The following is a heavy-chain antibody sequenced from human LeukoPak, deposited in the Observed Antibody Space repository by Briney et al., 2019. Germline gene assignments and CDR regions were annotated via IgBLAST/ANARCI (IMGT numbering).Heavy chain of an antibody. J-gene: IGHJ3*02. V-gene: IGHV1-46*01. CDR3: ARIPPRYCSGGSCYFPQNDAFDI. Sequence: ASVKVSCKASGYTFTSYYMHWVRQAPGQGLEWMGIINPSGGSTSYAQKFQGRVTMTRDTSTSTVYMELSSLRSEDTAVYFCARIPPRYCSGGSCYFPQNDAFDIWGQGTMVTVSS. CDR2: INPSGGST. CDR1: GYTFTSYY. D-gene: IGHD2-15*01.